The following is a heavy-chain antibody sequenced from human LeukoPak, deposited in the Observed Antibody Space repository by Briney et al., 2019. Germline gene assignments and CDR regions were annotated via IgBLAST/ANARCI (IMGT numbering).Heavy chain of an antibody. Sequence: GGSLRLSCAASGFTFSSYGMHWVRQAPGKGLEWVGRIKSKTDGGTTDYAAPVKGRFIISRDDSKNTLYLQMNSLKTEDTAVYYCTTSRVGAASYRWGQGTLVTVSS. CDR3: TTSRVGAASYR. V-gene: IGHV3-15*01. CDR1: GFTFSSYG. CDR2: IKSKTDGGTT. J-gene: IGHJ4*02. D-gene: IGHD2-15*01.